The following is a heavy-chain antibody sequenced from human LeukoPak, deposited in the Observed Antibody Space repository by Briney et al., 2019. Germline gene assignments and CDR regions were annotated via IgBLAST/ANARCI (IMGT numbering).Heavy chain of an antibody. CDR2: IYYSGST. CDR3: ARPPGL. CDR1: GGSISSYY. V-gene: IGHV4-59*08. J-gene: IGHJ2*01. Sequence: SETLSLTCTVSGGSISSYYWSWIRQPPGKGLEWIGYIYYSGSTNYNPSLKSRVTISVDTSKNQFSLRLTSVTAADTAVYYCARPPGLWGRGTLVTVSS.